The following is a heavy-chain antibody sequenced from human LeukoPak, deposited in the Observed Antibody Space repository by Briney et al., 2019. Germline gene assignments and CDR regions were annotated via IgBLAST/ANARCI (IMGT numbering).Heavy chain of an antibody. V-gene: IGHV4-39*07. CDR3: ARGSPGVLDY. J-gene: IGHJ4*02. CDR2: IYYSGST. Sequence: SETLSLTCTVSGGLISISTYYWGWIRQPPGKGLEWIGSIYYSGSTYYNPSLKSRVTISVDTSKNQFSLKLSSVTAADTAVYYCARGSPGVLDYWGQGTLVTVSS. CDR1: GGLISISTYY. D-gene: IGHD1-1*01.